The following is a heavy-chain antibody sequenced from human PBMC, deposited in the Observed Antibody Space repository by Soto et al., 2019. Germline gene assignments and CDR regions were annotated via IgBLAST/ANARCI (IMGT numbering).Heavy chain of an antibody. Sequence: GASVKVSCKASGYTFTSYGISWVRQAPGQGLEWMGWISAYNGNTNYAQKLQGRVTTTTDTSTSTAYMELRSLRSDDTALYYCARDIELLELHYYYYGMDVWGQGTTVTVSS. CDR3: ARDIELLELHYYYYGMDV. D-gene: IGHD1-7*01. V-gene: IGHV1-18*01. J-gene: IGHJ6*02. CDR2: ISAYNGNT. CDR1: GYTFTSYG.